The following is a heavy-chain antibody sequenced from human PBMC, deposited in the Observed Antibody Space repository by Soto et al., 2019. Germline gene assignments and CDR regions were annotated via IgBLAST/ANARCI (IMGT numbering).Heavy chain of an antibody. CDR3: ARGRGIGFSSTWNIYWYYNMDV. Sequence: QVQLVQSGAEVRKSGSSVKVSCKAAGGTFSDYALSWVRQAPGQGLEWMGGIIPMFATTNYAQKFQGRVTITADDSATTAHMALSRLKSEDTAVYYCARGRGIGFSSTWNIYWYYNMDVWGQGTTVTVSS. CDR1: GGTFSDYA. D-gene: IGHD6-13*01. CDR2: IIPMFATT. J-gene: IGHJ6*02. V-gene: IGHV1-69*01.